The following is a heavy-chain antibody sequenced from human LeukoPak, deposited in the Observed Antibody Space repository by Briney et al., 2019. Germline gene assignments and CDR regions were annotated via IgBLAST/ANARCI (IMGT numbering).Heavy chain of an antibody. CDR3: AKVRGVYCSSPACYYYDS. J-gene: IGHJ4*02. V-gene: IGHV3-23*01. D-gene: IGHD2-2*01. CDR1: GFTFSSYA. Sequence: PGGSLRLSCGASGFTFSSYAMRWVRQTPGRGLERVAGVSPSGGRTLYADSVEGRFTISRDNSNDTVYLRLSSLRAEDSALYYCAKVRGVYCSSPACYYYDSWGQGTPVTVSS. CDR2: VSPSGGRT.